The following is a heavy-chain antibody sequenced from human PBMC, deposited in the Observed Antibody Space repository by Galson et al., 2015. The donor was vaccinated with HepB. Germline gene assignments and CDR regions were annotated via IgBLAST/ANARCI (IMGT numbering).Heavy chain of an antibody. Sequence: SLRLSCAASGFTFVTYWMSWVRQAPGKGLEWVANIKQDGSEKYYVDSVTGRFTISRDNAQNSLFLQMISLRAEDTAVYYCATSSSGYFDNWGQGTLVTVSS. D-gene: IGHD6-13*01. CDR3: ATSSSGYFDN. CDR2: IKQDGSEK. V-gene: IGHV3-7*03. CDR1: GFTFVTYW. J-gene: IGHJ4*02.